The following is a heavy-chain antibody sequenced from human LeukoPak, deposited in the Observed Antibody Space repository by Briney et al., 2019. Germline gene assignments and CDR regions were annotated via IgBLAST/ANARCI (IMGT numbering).Heavy chain of an antibody. J-gene: IGHJ4*02. CDR1: GYIFTSYS. CDR3: ARDLSHRYYHSTGYAFDY. Sequence: ASVKVSCKASGYIFTSYSMHWVRRAPGQGLEWMGIINPSGGTTNYAQKFQGRVTMTRDTSTSTVYMDLGSLRSEDTAVYYCARDLSHRYYHSTGYAFDYWGQGTLVTVSS. CDR2: INPSGGTT. D-gene: IGHD3-22*01. V-gene: IGHV1-46*01.